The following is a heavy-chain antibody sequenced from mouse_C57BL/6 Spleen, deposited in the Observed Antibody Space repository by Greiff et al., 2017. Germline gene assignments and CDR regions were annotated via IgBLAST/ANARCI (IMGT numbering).Heavy chain of an antibody. CDR2: ISYDGSN. D-gene: IGHD2-2*01. J-gene: IGHJ3*01. CDR3: ARDWGYDGAY. Sequence: EVQLVESGPGLVKPSQSLSLTCSVTGYSITSGYYWNWIRQFPGNKLEWMGYISYDGSNNYNPSLKNRISITRDTSKNQFFLKLNSVTTEDTATYYCARDWGYDGAYWGQGTLVTVSA. V-gene: IGHV3-6*01. CDR1: GYSITSGYY.